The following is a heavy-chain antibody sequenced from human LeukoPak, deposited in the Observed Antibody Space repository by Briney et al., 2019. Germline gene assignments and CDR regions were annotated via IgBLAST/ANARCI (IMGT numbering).Heavy chain of an antibody. V-gene: IGHV1-46*01. J-gene: IGHJ5*02. CDR2: ISPSGGST. D-gene: IGHD5-24*01. CDR1: GYTFTSNY. CDR3: ARDNSARDEAWWFNP. Sequence: ASVKVSCKAFGYTFTSNYMHWVRQAPGQGLEWMGVISPSGGSTTYAQKFQGRVTLTRDMSTSTDYLELSSLRSEDTAVHYCARDNSARDEAWWFNPWGQGTLVTVSS.